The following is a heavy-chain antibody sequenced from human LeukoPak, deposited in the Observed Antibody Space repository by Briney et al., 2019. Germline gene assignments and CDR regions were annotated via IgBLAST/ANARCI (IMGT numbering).Heavy chain of an antibody. Sequence: SETLSLTCAVSGYSISSGYYWGWIRPPPGKGLEWIGSIYHSGSTYYNLSLKSRVTISVDTSKNQFSLKLSSVTAADTAVYYCAREGSSWYYAFDIWGQGTMVTVSS. V-gene: IGHV4-38-2*02. CDR1: GYSISSGYY. CDR2: IYHSGST. D-gene: IGHD6-13*01. J-gene: IGHJ3*02. CDR3: AREGSSWYYAFDI.